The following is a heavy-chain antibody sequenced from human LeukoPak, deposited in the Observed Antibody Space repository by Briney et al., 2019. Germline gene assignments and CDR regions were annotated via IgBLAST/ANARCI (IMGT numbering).Heavy chain of an antibody. CDR1: GYTFTSYD. CDR2: MNPNSGST. Sequence: GASVKVSCKASGYTFTSYDINWGRQATAQGLEWMGWMNPNSGSTGYAQKFQGRLTMTTNPSISTPYMELSSLRSEDTAVYYCARVHVRPIFGVVISTARFDPWGQGTLVTVSS. D-gene: IGHD3-3*01. J-gene: IGHJ5*02. V-gene: IGHV1-8*01. CDR3: ARVHVRPIFGVVISTARFDP.